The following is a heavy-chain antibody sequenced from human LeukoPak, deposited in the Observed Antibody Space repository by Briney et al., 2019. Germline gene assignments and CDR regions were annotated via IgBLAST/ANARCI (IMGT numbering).Heavy chain of an antibody. J-gene: IGHJ4*02. Sequence: GGPLRLSCAASGFTFSSYGMHWVRQAPGKGLEWVAFIRYDGSNKYYADSVKGRFTISRDNSKNTLYLQMNSLRAEDTAVYYCAKELRWSKKGDYWGQGTLVTVSS. CDR2: IRYDGSNK. CDR1: GFTFSSYG. CDR3: AKELRWSKKGDY. V-gene: IGHV3-30*02. D-gene: IGHD4-23*01.